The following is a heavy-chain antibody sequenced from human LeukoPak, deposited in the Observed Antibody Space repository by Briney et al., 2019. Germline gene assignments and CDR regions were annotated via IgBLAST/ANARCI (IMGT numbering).Heavy chain of an antibody. CDR1: GYTFTGYY. V-gene: IGHV1-2*06. CDR2: INPNSGGT. CDR3: ARQGIAINWFDP. Sequence: ASVKVSCKASGYTFTGYYMHWVRQAPGRGLEWMGRINPNSGGTNYAQKFQGRVTMTRDTSISTAYMELSRLRSDDTAVYYCARQGIAINWFDPWGQGTLVTVSS. J-gene: IGHJ5*02. D-gene: IGHD6-13*01.